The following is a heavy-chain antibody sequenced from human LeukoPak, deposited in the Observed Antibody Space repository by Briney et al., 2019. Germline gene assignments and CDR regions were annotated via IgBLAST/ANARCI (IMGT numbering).Heavy chain of an antibody. CDR1: GFTFRSYE. J-gene: IGHJ5*02. D-gene: IGHD4-17*01. CDR2: IYSTGSTT. Sequence: GGSLRLSCVASGFTFRSYEMNWVRQAPGKGLEWISYIYSTGSTTYYADSVKGRFTISRDNAKNSLHLQMNSLRVEDTAVYYCVRGGYGDYGRGSWGQGTLLTVSS. CDR3: VRGGYGDYGRGS. V-gene: IGHV3-48*03.